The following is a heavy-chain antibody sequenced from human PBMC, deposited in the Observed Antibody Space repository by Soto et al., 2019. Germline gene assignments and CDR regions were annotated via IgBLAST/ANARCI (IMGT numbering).Heavy chain of an antibody. V-gene: IGHV3-66*01. CDR3: ARDGTYNWV. CDR1: GFTVSNNY. Sequence: EVQLVESGGGLVQPGGSLRLSCAASGFTVSNNYMRWVRQAPGKGLEWVSLIYSGGATYYADSVKGRFTISRDNSXXXXYLQMNSLRAEDTAVYYCARDGTYNWVGGQGILVTVSS. CDR2: IYSGGAT. J-gene: IGHJ4*02. D-gene: IGHD1-1*01.